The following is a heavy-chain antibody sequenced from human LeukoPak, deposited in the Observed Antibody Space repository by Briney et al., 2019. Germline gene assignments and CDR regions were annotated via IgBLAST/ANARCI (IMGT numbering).Heavy chain of an antibody. CDR2: ISGSDAGT. J-gene: IGHJ4*02. Sequence: GGSLRLSCAASGFTFNNYAMSWVRQAPGKGLEWVSAISGSDAGTYYADSVKGRFTISRDNSKNTLYLQMNSLRAEDTAVYYCARGERDGYNYYFDYWGQGTLVTVSS. CDR1: GFTFNNYA. D-gene: IGHD5-24*01. CDR3: ARGERDGYNYYFDY. V-gene: IGHV3-23*01.